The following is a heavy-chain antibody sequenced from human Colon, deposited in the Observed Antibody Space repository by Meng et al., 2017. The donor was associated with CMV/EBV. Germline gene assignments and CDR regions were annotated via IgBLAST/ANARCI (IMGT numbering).Heavy chain of an antibody. CDR1: GFTFDDYA. V-gene: IGHV3-9*03. CDR2: ITWNSGRT. J-gene: IGHJ6*02. CDR3: AKDISPVGGSTGYHGMDV. Sequence: GGSLRLSCAASGFTFDDYAMHWVRQVPGKGLEWVSSITWNSGRTGYVDSVEGRFTISRDNAKNSLYLQMNGLRDEDIGLYYCAKDISPVGGSTGYHGMDVWGQGTTVTVSS. D-gene: IGHD1-7*01.